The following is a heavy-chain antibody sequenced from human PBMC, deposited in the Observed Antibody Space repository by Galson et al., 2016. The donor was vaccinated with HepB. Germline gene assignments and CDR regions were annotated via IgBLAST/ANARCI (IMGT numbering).Heavy chain of an antibody. D-gene: IGHD1-26*01. J-gene: IGHJ5*02. CDR1: GHTFSSYY. CDR3: ARGIAKMYWFDP. V-gene: IGHV1-46*01. CDR2: INPNGSSA. Sequence: SVKVSCKASGHTFSSYYMHWVRQAPGQGLEWMRIINPNGSSASYAQQFQGRVTMTRDTPTSTLYMELSSLRSEDTAVYYCARGIAKMYWFDPWGQGTLVTVSS.